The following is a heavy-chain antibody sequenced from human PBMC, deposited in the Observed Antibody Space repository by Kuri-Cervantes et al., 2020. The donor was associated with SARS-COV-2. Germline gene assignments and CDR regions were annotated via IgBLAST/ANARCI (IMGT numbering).Heavy chain of an antibody. CDR2: ISRSGSYT. J-gene: IGHJ4*02. D-gene: IGHD3-22*01. V-gene: IGHV3-11*06. CDR1: GFTVSDYY. CDR3: ARVGPYYDSSGYYLDY. Sequence: GGSLRLSCAASGFTVSDYYMNWIRQAPGKGLEWVSYISRSGSYTYYADSVKGRFTISRDNAKNSLYLQMNSLRAEDTAVYYCARVGPYYDSSGYYLDYWGQGTLVTVSS.